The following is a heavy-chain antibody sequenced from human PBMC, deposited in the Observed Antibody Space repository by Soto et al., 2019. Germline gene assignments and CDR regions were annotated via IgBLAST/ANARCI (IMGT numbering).Heavy chain of an antibody. CDR2: ISAYNGNT. J-gene: IGHJ5*02. D-gene: IGHD6-6*01. CDR3: ARSSGSASWFDP. V-gene: IGHV1-18*01. Sequence: QVQLVQSGAEVKKPGASVKVSCKASGYTFTSYGISWLRQAPGQGLEWMGWISAYNGNTNYAQKLQGRATMTPDTSPTTAYMELRSLRSDDTAVYYCARSSGSASWFDPWGQGTLVTVSS. CDR1: GYTFTSYG.